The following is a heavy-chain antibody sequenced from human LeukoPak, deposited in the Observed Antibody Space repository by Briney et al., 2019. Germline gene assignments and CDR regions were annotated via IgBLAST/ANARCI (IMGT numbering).Heavy chain of an antibody. D-gene: IGHD2/OR15-2a*01. V-gene: IGHV4-4*07. CDR2: IYSSGST. Sequence: PSETLSLTCTVSGGSISSHSWNWIRLPAGQGLEWIGRIYSSGSTNSNPSLKSRVTMSVDTSQNQFSLLLSSVTAADTAVYYCVRGLYDSTTYRAFHIWGQGTMVTVSS. CDR1: GGSISSHS. J-gene: IGHJ3*02. CDR3: VRGLYDSTTYRAFHI.